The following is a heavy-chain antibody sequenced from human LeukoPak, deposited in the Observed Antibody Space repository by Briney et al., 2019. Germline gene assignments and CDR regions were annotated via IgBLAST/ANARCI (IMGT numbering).Heavy chain of an antibody. D-gene: IGHD4-17*01. Sequence: SETLSLTCAVYGGSFSGYYWSWIRQPPGKGLGWIGEINHSGSTNYNPSLKSRVTISVDTSKNQFSLKLSSVTAADTAVYYCASPRPRLVTVTTKPYYYYYMDVWGKGTTVTISS. CDR1: GGSFSGYY. V-gene: IGHV4-34*01. CDR2: INHSGST. CDR3: ASPRPRLVTVTTKPYYYYYMDV. J-gene: IGHJ6*03.